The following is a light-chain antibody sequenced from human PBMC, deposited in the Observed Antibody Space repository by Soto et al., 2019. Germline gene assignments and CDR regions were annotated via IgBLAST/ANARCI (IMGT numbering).Light chain of an antibody. Sequence: DIQMTQSPSSVSASVGDRVTISCRASQDINRWLAWHQQKPGEAPNLLLFSASSLQSGVPSKFSGSGSGTDFTLTITNLQAEDVATYYCQQAHSFPLTFGPGTKVDLK. V-gene: IGKV1-12*01. J-gene: IGKJ3*01. CDR3: QQAHSFPLT. CDR2: SAS. CDR1: QDINRW.